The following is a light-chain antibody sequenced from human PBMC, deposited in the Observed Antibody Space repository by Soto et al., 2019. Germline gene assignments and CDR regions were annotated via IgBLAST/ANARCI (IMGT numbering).Light chain of an antibody. Sequence: IVMTQSPATLSVSPGERATLSCRASQSVSSNLAWYQQKPGQAPRLLIYGASTRATGIPARFSGSGSGTEFTLTISSLQSEDFEVYYCQQYNNWPPGTFGQGTKVEIK. CDR3: QQYNNWPPGT. V-gene: IGKV3-15*01. J-gene: IGKJ1*01. CDR2: GAS. CDR1: QSVSSN.